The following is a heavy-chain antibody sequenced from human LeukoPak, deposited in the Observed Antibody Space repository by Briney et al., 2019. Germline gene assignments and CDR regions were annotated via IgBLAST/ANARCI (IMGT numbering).Heavy chain of an antibody. CDR1: GFTFSSYW. J-gene: IGHJ4*02. CDR2: INSDGSST. V-gene: IGHV3-74*01. CDR3: VRSLRSADF. Sequence: PGGSLRLSCAASGFTFSSYWMHWVRQAPGKGLVWVSRINSDGSSTSYADSVKGRFTISRDNAKNTLFLQMDSLRPEDTAVYYCVRSLRSADFWGQGTLVTVSS.